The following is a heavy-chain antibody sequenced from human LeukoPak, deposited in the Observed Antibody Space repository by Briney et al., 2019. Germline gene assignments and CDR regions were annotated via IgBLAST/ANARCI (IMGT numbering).Heavy chain of an antibody. CDR3: AMSDVLRYFDWPNHFDY. D-gene: IGHD3-9*01. CDR2: INPNSGDT. Sequence: AASVKVSCKASRDTFTGHYMHWVRQAPGQGLEWMGWINPNSGDTNYAQKFKGRVTMTRDTSNSTAYMELSRLRSDDTAVYYCAMSDVLRYFDWPNHFDYWGQGTLVTVSS. J-gene: IGHJ4*02. CDR1: RDTFTGHY. V-gene: IGHV1-2*02.